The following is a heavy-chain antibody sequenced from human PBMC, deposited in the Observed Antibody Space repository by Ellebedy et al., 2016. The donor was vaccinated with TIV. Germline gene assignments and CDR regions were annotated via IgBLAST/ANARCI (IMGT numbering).Heavy chain of an antibody. D-gene: IGHD4-11*01. V-gene: IGHV4-39*01. J-gene: IGHJ4*02. Sequence: MPGGSLRLSCTVSGGSISSSSYYWGWIRQPPGMGLEWIGSIYYSGSTYYNPSLKSRVTISVDTSKNQFSLKLSSVTAADTAVYYCARLDYSNYYFDYWGQGTLVTVSS. CDR1: GGSISSSSYY. CDR3: ARLDYSNYYFDY. CDR2: IYYSGST.